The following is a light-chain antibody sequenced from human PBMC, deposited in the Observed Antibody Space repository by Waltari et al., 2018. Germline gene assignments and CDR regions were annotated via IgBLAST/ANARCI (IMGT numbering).Light chain of an antibody. CDR3: QQYGSSPG. J-gene: IGKJ1*01. CDR1: QRVSNTY. CDR2: DAD. Sequence: DIVLTQSPGTLSLSAGERATLSCRANQRVSNTYLAWYQQKPGQAPRLLLYDADTRATGIPDRFSGSWSGTEFSLTISRLEPEDFGVYYCQQYGSSPGFGQGTKVEIK. V-gene: IGKV3-20*01.